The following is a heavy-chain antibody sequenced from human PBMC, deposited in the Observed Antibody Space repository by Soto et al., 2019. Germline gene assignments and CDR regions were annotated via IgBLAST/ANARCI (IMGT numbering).Heavy chain of an antibody. Sequence: QVQLQESGPGLVKPSGTLSLTCAASGGSISSSSWWTWVRQSPGKGLEWIGEIFESGATNYNPSLKSRLTMSVDKSKTQSSLNLSSLTAADTAVYFCTTSHAGELNNWGHGTLVTVSS. D-gene: IGHD1-7*01. CDR2: IFESGAT. V-gene: IGHV4-4*02. CDR1: GGSISSSSW. CDR3: TTSHAGELNN. J-gene: IGHJ4*01.